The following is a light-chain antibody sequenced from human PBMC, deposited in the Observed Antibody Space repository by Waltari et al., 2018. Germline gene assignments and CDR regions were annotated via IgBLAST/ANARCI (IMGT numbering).Light chain of an antibody. CDR1: QTISNW. V-gene: IGKV1-5*03. CDR2: EAR. CDR3: QQYNDNATWT. Sequence: DIQMTQSPSTLSASVGDRVTITCRASQTISNWLAWYQQKPGKATKVLIYEARSLKSGVPSRFSGSGSGTEFTLTISSLQPDDFATYYCQQYNDNATWTFGQGTKVEIK. J-gene: IGKJ1*01.